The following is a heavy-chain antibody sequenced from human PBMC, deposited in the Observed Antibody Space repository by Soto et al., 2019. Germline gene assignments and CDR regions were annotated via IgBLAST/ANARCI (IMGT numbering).Heavy chain of an antibody. CDR2: IYYSGST. D-gene: IGHD1-20*01. CDR1: GGSSSSYY. CDR3: ARRYGYSFDY. J-gene: IGHJ4*02. Sequence: QVQLQESGPGLVKPSETLSLTCTVSGGSSSSYYWSWIRQPPGKGLGWIGYIYYSGSTNYNPSLKSRVTISVDTSKNQFSLKLSSVTAADTAVYYCARRYGYSFDYWGQGTLVTVSS. V-gene: IGHV4-59*08.